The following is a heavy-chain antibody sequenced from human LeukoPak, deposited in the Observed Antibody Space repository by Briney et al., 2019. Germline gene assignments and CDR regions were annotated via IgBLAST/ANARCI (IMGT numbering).Heavy chain of an antibody. D-gene: IGHD3-10*01. J-gene: IGHJ4*02. V-gene: IGHV4-4*07. CDR2: IYTSGST. CDR3: ARSGPYYYGSGSYYPDY. Sequence: KPSETLSLTCTVSCGSISSYYWSWIRQPAGKGLEWIGRIYTSGSTNYNPSLKSRVTMSVDTSKNQFSLKLSSVTAADTAVYYCARSGPYYYGSGSYYPDYWGQGTLVTVSS. CDR1: CGSISSYY.